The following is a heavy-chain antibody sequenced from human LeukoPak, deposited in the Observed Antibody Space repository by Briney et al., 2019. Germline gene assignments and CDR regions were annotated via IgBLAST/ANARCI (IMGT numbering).Heavy chain of an antibody. CDR1: GASFTSYY. CDR3: VRGYCSGATCYHFDY. V-gene: IGHV4-59*01. CDR2: FYYSGSD. J-gene: IGHJ4*02. Sequence: SETLSLTCTVSGASFTSYYWNWIRQPPGKGLEWIGYFYYSGSDNYNPSLKSRITISVDTSKNQFSLKLSSVTAADTAVYYCVRGYCSGATCYHFDYWGQGTLVTVSS. D-gene: IGHD2-15*01.